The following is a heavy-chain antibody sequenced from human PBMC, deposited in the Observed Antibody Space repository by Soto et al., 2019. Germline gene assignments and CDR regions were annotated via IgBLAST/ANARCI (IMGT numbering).Heavy chain of an antibody. D-gene: IGHD1-26*01. V-gene: IGHV1-18*01. J-gene: IGHJ4*02. Sequence: QVQLVQSGVEVKMPGASVKLSCKTYGYAFTNYGVTWVRQVSGRGLVWIGWVSGYNRNTNYAQKFEDRVIMSTDASTNTAHTARRSWRSDDSGMCYWALKRQCELLIYWGRGAGLSVSP. CDR3: ALKRQCELLIY. CDR2: VSGYNRNT. CDR1: GYAFTNYG.